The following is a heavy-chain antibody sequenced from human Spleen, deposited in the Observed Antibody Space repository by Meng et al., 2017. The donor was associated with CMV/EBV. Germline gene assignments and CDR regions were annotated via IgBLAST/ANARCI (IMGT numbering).Heavy chain of an antibody. J-gene: IGHJ6*02. Sequence: GGSLRLSGAASGFTVSSNYMSWVRQAPGKGLEWVSVIYSGGATYYADSVKGRFTISRDNSKNTLYLQMNTLRAEDTAVYYCAWSSGYSYGYGMDVWGQGTTVTVSS. CDR3: AWSSGYSYGYGMDV. V-gene: IGHV3-53*01. CDR2: IYSGGAT. D-gene: IGHD5-18*01. CDR1: GFTVSSNY.